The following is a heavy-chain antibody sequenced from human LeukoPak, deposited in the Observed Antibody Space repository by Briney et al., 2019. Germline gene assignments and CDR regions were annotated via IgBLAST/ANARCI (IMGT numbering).Heavy chain of an antibody. CDR3: AVIGYCRGGSCTDY. Sequence: SVKVSCKASGGTFSSYAISWVRQAPGQGLEWMGRIIPIFGTANYAQKFQGRVTITTDESTSTAYMELSSLRSEDTAVYYCAVIGYCRGGSCTDYWGQGTLVTVSS. J-gene: IGHJ4*02. D-gene: IGHD2-15*01. CDR1: GGTFSSYA. CDR2: IIPIFGTA. V-gene: IGHV1-69*05.